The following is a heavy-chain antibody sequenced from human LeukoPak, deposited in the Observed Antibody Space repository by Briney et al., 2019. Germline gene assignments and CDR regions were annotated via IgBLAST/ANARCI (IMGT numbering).Heavy chain of an antibody. CDR2: ISSSSSYI. CDR1: GFTFSSYS. J-gene: IGHJ4*02. V-gene: IGHV3-21*01. CDR3: ARYSSGWPGYFDY. D-gene: IGHD6-25*01. Sequence: GGSLRLSCAASGFTFSSYSMNWVRQAPGKGLEWVSSISSSSSYIYYADSVKGRFTISRGNAKNSLYLQMNSLRAEDTAVYYCARYSSGWPGYFDYWGQGTLVTVSS.